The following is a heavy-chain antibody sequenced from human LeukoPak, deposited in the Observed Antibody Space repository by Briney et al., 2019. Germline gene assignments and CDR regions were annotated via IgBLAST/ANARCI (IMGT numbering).Heavy chain of an antibody. D-gene: IGHD3-3*01. J-gene: IGHJ4*02. Sequence: PSETLSLTCAVYGGSFSGYYWSWIRQPPGKGLEWIGEINHSGSTNYNPSLKSRVTISVDTSKNQFSLKLSSVTAADTAVYYCARGVAQGSTIFGVVIYSEYYFDYWGQGTLVTVSS. V-gene: IGHV4-34*01. CDR3: ARGVAQGSTIFGVVIYSEYYFDY. CDR1: GGSFSGYY. CDR2: INHSGST.